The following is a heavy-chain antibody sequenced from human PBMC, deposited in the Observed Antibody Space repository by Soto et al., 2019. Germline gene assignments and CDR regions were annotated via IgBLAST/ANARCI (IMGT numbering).Heavy chain of an antibody. Sequence: QVQLVDSGGGLVKPGGSLRLSCATSGFTFSDHYMSWIRQAPGKGLEWLSYIGGTHTYTDYADSVKGRFTISRDSAKKSLHLKRNSRRADDTAVYYCARAMKVGNNFDYWGQGTLVTVSS. CDR2: IGGTHTYT. CDR1: GFTFSDHY. J-gene: IGHJ4*02. CDR3: ARAMKVGNNFDY. V-gene: IGHV3-11*05. D-gene: IGHD1-1*01.